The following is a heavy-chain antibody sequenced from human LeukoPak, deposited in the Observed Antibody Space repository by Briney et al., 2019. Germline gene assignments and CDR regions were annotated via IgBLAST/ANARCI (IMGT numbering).Heavy chain of an antibody. CDR3: ATADGYTSA. D-gene: IGHD5-24*01. Sequence: SETLSLTCTISGGSISSYYWSWIRQPAGKGLEWIGRIYISGSTNYNPSLKSRVTMSVDTPKKQVSLRLTSVSAADTAVYYCATADGYTSAWGQGTLVTVSS. CDR2: IYISGST. V-gene: IGHV4-4*07. CDR1: GGSISSYY. J-gene: IGHJ5*02.